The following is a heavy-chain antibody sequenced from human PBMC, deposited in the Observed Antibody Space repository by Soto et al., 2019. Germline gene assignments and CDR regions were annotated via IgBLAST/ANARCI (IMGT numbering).Heavy chain of an antibody. CDR2: VTHSGTA. D-gene: IGHD6-19*01. J-gene: IGHJ4*02. CDR1: GGSIDSGAFS. V-gene: IGHV4-30-2*01. CDR3: ARIHWAQSSLDY. Sequence: SETLSLTCAVSGGSIDSGAFSLSWIRQPPGKGLEWIGYVTHSGTAYSIPSLNGRLTLSVDSTQTQFSLKLTSVTAADSAFYYCARIHWAQSSLDYWGRGILVTVSS.